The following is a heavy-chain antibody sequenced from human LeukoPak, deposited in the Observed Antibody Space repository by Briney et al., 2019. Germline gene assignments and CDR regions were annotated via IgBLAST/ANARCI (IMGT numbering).Heavy chain of an antibody. Sequence: GGSLRLSCAASGFTFSSYAMSWVCQAPGKGLEWVSAISGSGGSTYYADSVKGRFTISRDNSKNTLYLQMNSLRAEDTAVYYCAKVLTAMAFSDYYGMDVWGQGTTVTVSS. CDR3: AKVLTAMAFSDYYGMDV. J-gene: IGHJ6*02. D-gene: IGHD5-18*01. CDR1: GFTFSSYA. V-gene: IGHV3-23*01. CDR2: ISGSGGST.